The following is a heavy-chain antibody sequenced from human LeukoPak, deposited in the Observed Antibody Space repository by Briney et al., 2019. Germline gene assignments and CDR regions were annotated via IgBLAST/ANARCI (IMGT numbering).Heavy chain of an antibody. CDR1: GFTFSDYY. Sequence: PGGSLRLSCAASGFTFSDYYMSWIRQAPGKGLEWVGFIRSKAYGGTTEYAASVKGRFTISRDDSKSIAYLQMNSLKTEDTAVYYCTRRQYQNIARRVSWFDPWGQGTLVTVSS. J-gene: IGHJ5*02. D-gene: IGHD2-2*01. CDR3: TRRQYQNIARRVSWFDP. CDR2: IRSKAYGGTT. V-gene: IGHV3-49*03.